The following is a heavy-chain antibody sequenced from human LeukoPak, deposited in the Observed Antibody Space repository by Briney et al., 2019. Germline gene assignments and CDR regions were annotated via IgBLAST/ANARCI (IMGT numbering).Heavy chain of an antibody. D-gene: IGHD5-18*01. CDR3: AKDSGYTYGLSPYYFDC. CDR1: GFTFSSYA. J-gene: IGHJ4*02. CDR2: ITGSGVST. Sequence: GGSLRLSCAASGFTFSSYAMHWVRQAPGKGLEWVSAITGSGVSTHYADSVKGRFTISRDNSKDSLYLQMSSLRAEDTAVYYCAKDSGYTYGLSPYYFDCWGQGTLVTVSA. V-gene: IGHV3-23*01.